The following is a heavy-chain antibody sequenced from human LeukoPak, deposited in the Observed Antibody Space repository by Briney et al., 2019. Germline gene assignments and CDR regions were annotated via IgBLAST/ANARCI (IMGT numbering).Heavy chain of an antibody. D-gene: IGHD2-21*02. V-gene: IGHV1-69*06. CDR3: ARVLGDVVGTAHGFDY. CDR2: IIPIFGTA. J-gene: IGHJ4*02. CDR1: GGTFSSYA. Sequence: SVKVSCKASGGTFSSYAISWVRQAPGQGLEWMGGIIPIFGTANYAQKFQGRVTITADKSTSTAYMELSSLRSEDTAVYYCARVLGDVVGTAHGFDYWGQGTLVTVSS.